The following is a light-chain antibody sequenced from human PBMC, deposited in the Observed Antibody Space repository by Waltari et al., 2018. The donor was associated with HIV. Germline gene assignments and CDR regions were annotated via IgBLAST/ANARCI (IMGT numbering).Light chain of an antibody. J-gene: IGKJ4*01. V-gene: IGKV4-1*01. CDR1: QNVFYSSNTKNY. CDR3: QQTYTIPPT. CDR2: WAS. Sequence: DIVVIQSPASLAASLRERAPTNSQSPQNVFYSSNTKNYLSWYQQKPGQPPKLLIYWASSRQTGVPERFSGSGSGTDFTLSINGLQAEDVAVYFCQQTYTIPPTFGGGTQVEIK.